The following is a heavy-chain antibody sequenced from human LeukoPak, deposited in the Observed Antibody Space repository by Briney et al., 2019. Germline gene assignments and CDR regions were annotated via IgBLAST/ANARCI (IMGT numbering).Heavy chain of an antibody. J-gene: IGHJ4*02. CDR3: ARDRSIAAAGTLFTDY. CDR1: GCTFSSYS. CDR2: ISGSSSYI. Sequence: GGSLRLSCAASGCTFSSYSMNWVRKAPGKGLEWVSSISGSSSYIYYADSVKGRFTISRDNAKNSLYLQMNSLRAEGTAVYYCARDRSIAAAGTLFTDYWGQGTLVTVSS. V-gene: IGHV3-21*01. D-gene: IGHD6-13*01.